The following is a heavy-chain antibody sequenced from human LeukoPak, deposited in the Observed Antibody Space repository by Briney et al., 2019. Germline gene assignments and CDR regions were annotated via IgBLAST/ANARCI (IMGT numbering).Heavy chain of an antibody. CDR2: IYTSGST. V-gene: IGHV4-4*07. CDR3: ARGLNRNDYGDYGY. CDR1: GGSISSYY. J-gene: IGHJ4*02. Sequence: SSETLSLTCTVSGGSISSYYWSWIRQPAGKGLEWIGRIYTSGSTNYNPSLKSRVTISVQTSKNQFSLKLSSVTAADTAVYYCARGLNRNDYGDYGYWGQGTLVTVSS. D-gene: IGHD4-17*01.